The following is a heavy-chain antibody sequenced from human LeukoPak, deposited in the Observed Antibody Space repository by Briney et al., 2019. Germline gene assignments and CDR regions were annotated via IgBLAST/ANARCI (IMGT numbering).Heavy chain of an antibody. CDR1: GGTFSSYA. V-gene: IGHV1-69*05. D-gene: IGHD2-2*01. CDR3: ASVIVVVPAAARFDTEYDFDY. J-gene: IGHJ4*02. CDR2: IISIFGTA. Sequence: SVKLSCKASGGTFSSYAISWVRQAPGQGLEWMGGIISIFGTANYAQTFQGRVTITTDESTSTAYMELSSLRSEYTAVYYCASVIVVVPAAARFDTEYDFDYWGQGTLVTVSS.